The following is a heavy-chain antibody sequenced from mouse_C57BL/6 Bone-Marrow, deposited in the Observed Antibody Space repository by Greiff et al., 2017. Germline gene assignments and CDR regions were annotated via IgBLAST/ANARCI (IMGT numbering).Heavy chain of an antibody. D-gene: IGHD1-1*01. CDR2: IWSDGST. CDR3: ARHSDYYCSFAY. Sequence: QVQLKESGPGLVAPSQRLSITCTVSGFSLPSSGVHWVRHPPGKGLEWLVGIWSDGSTTYNSALKSRLRISKDNSKSQVFLKMNSLQTDDTAMYDCARHSDYYCSFAYWGQGTLVTVSA. CDR1: GFSLPSSG. J-gene: IGHJ3*01. V-gene: IGHV2-6-1*01.